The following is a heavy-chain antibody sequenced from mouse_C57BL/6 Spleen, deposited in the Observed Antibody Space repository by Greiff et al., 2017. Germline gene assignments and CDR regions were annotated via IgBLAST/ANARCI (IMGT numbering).Heavy chain of an antibody. Sequence: QVQLQQSGAELVKPGASVKISCKASGYAFSSYWMNWVKQRPGKGLEWIGQIYPGDGDTNYNGKFKGKATLTAAKSSSTAYMQLSSLTSEDSAVYFCAREGGYRAMDYWGQGTSVTVSS. V-gene: IGHV1-80*01. J-gene: IGHJ4*01. CDR2: IYPGDGDT. D-gene: IGHD1-3*01. CDR1: GYAFSSYW. CDR3: AREGGYRAMDY.